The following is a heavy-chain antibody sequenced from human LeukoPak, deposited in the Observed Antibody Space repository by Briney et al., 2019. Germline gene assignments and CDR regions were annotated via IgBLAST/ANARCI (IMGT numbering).Heavy chain of an antibody. CDR2: ISSSGSTI. D-gene: IGHD3-10*01. J-gene: IGHJ5*02. CDR3: TTGPYGSGSYPWNH. CDR1: GFTFSDYY. Sequence: GGSLRLSCAASGFTFSDYYMSWIRQAPGKGLEWVSYISSSGSTIYYADSVKGRFTISRDNAKNSLYLQMNSLRAEDTAVYYCTTGPYGSGSYPWNHWGQGTLVTVSS. V-gene: IGHV3-11*01.